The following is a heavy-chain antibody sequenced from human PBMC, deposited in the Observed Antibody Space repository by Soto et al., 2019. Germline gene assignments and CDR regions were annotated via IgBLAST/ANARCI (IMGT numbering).Heavy chain of an antibody. J-gene: IGHJ6*02. V-gene: IGHV1-2*02. CDR3: ARVRAARPDYSHYGLDV. Sequence: VASVKVSCKASGYTLSDYYMHWVRQAPGQGLEWMGWSNPNSGGTKYAQKFQGRVTMTLDTSIGIAYMELTRLRFDDTAVYYCARVRAARPDYSHYGLDVWGQGTTVTVSS. CDR1: GYTLSDYY. CDR2: SNPNSGGT. D-gene: IGHD6-6*01.